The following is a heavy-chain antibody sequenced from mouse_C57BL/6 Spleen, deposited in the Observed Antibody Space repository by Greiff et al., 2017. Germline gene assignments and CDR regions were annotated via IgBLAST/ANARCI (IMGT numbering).Heavy chain of an antibody. CDR3: AREDYGYRGYYAMDY. V-gene: IGHV1-54*01. D-gene: IGHD2-14*01. CDR1: GYAFTNYL. J-gene: IGHJ4*01. CDR2: INPGSGGT. Sequence: QVQLKQSGAELVRPGTSVKVSCKASGYAFTNYLIEWVKQRPGQGLEWIGVINPGSGGTNYNEKFKGKATLTADKSSSTAYMQLSSLTSEDSAVYFCAREDYGYRGYYAMDYWGQGTSVTVSS.